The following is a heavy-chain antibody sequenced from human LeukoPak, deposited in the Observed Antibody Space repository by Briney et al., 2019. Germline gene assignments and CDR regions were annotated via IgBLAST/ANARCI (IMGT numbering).Heavy chain of an antibody. CDR1: GFTFSSYE. CDR2: ISSSGITI. D-gene: IGHD4-17*01. J-gene: IGHJ4*02. V-gene: IGHV3-48*03. Sequence: GGSLRLSCAASGFTFSSYEMNCVRQAPGKGLEWVSYISSSGITIYYADSVKGRFTISRDNAKNSLYLQMNSLRAEDTAVYYCARDLDYGDYVLDYWGQGTLVTVSS. CDR3: ARDLDYGDYVLDY.